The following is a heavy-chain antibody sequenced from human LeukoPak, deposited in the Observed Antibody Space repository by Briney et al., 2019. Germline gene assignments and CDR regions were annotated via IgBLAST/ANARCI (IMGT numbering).Heavy chain of an antibody. CDR2: ISSSSSYI. Sequence: GGSLRLSCAASGFTFSSYSVNWVRQAPGKGLEWVSSISSSSSYIYYADSVKGRFTISRDNAKNSLYLQMNSLRAEDTAVYYCARLTAVAGTFYFDYWGQGTLVTVSS. D-gene: IGHD6-19*01. CDR1: GFTFSSYS. CDR3: ARLTAVAGTFYFDY. V-gene: IGHV3-21*01. J-gene: IGHJ4*02.